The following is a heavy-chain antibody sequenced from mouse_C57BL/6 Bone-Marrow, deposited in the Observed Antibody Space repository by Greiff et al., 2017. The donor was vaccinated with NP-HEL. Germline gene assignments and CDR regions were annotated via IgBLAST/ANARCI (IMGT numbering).Heavy chain of an antibody. V-gene: IGHV5-9-1*02. D-gene: IGHD2-5*01. J-gene: IGHJ2*01. CDR2: ISSGGDYI. CDR3: TRVGTIVTIDY. CDR1: GFTFSSYA. Sequence: EVKLVESGEGLVKPGGSLKLSCAASGFTFSSYAMSWVRQTPEKRLEWVAYISSGGDYIYYADTVKGRFTISRDNARNTLYLQMSSLKSQDTAMYYCTRVGTIVTIDYWGQGTTLTVSS.